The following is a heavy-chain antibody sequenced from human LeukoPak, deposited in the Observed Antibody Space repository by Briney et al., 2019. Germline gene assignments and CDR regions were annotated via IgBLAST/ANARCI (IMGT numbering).Heavy chain of an antibody. D-gene: IGHD5-12*01. J-gene: IGHJ4*02. CDR2: ISGSGGST. CDR3: AKGVDVVASVGFWDS. V-gene: IGHV3-23*01. CDR1: GFTFNNFA. Sequence: GGSLRLSCAPSGFTFNNFAMNWVRQGPGKGLEWVASISGSGGSTYYADSVKGRFTISRGKYKHTLYLQMNSLRAEDSALYYCAKGVDVVASVGFWDSWGQGTLVTVSS.